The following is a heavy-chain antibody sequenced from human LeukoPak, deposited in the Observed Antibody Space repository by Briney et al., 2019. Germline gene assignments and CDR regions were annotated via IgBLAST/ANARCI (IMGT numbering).Heavy chain of an antibody. Sequence: GRSLRLSCAASGFTFSSYGMHWVCQAPGKGLEWVAVISYDGSNKYYADSVKGRFTISRDNSKNTLYLQMNSLRAEDTAVYYCAKGTRDYYYYGMDVWGQGTTVTVSS. CDR2: ISYDGSNK. J-gene: IGHJ6*02. CDR1: GFTFSSYG. V-gene: IGHV3-30*18. CDR3: AKGTRDYYYYGMDV.